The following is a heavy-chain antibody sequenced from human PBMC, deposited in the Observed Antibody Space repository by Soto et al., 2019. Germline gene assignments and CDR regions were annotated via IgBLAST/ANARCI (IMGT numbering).Heavy chain of an antibody. Sequence: SETLSLTCIVSGGSINNYYWSWIRQPPGKGLEWVGNVFYSGSTNYNPSLKSRVTISVDTSKNQFSLRLSSVTAADTAVYYCATLPRSPAYTYFDYWCQGTLVTVP. J-gene: IGHJ4*02. V-gene: IGHV4-59*08. CDR2: VFYSGST. CDR1: GGSINNYY. D-gene: IGHD2-21*01. CDR3: ATLPRSPAYTYFDY.